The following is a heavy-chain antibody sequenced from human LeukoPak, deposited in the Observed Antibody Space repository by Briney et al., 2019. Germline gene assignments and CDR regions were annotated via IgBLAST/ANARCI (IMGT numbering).Heavy chain of an antibody. CDR1: GFTFSDSY. CDR3: ARDPRTVRI. V-gene: IGHV3-11*06. CDR2: ISGNSGDT. J-gene: IGHJ4*02. D-gene: IGHD1-1*01. Sequence: GESLRLSCAASGFTFSDSYMTWVRQAPGKGLEWLSYISGNSGDTNYADFVKGRFTISRDNAKNSLYLQMNSPRVEDTAVYYCARDPRTVRIWGQGTLVTVSS.